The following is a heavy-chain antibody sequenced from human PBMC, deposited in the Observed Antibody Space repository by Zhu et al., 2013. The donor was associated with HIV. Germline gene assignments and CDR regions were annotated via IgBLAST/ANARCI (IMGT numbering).Heavy chain of an antibody. J-gene: IGHJ3*02. V-gene: IGHV1-2*02. CDR2: ITPDSGET. Sequence: QVQLVQSGAEVKRPGASVKVSCKASGYTFTSYGISWVRQAPGQGLEWLGWITPDSGETRYPPKFQGRVTMTRDTSINTVYMALSGLTSDDTAIYFCARDGDGGFNDFDIWGQGTLVTVSS. CDR1: GYTFTSYG. CDR3: ARDGDGGFNDFDI. D-gene: IGHD3-10*01.